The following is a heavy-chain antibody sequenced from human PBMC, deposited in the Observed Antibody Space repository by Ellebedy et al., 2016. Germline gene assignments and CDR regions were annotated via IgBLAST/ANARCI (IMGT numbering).Heavy chain of an antibody. D-gene: IGHD2-8*01. CDR1: GGTFSTYA. CDR2: IIPILGIA. Sequence: ASVKVSCKASGGTFSTYAISWVRQAPGQGLEWMGRIIPILGIANYPQKFQGRVTMTEDRSTDTAYMELSSLRSEDTAVYYCVMVYAVEYYGMDVWGQGTTVTVSS. CDR3: VMVYAVEYYGMDV. V-gene: IGHV1-69*04. J-gene: IGHJ6*02.